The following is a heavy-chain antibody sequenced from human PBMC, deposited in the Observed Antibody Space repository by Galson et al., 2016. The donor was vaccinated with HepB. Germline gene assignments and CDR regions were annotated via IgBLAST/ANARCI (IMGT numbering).Heavy chain of an antibody. V-gene: IGHV1-3*01. CDR3: ARVAGPTGF. CDR1: GYTFSNYA. Sequence: SVKVSCKASGYTFSNYAIHWVRQAPGQRLEWMGWIDAGTGYAKSSQRFQGRVTITRDTSASTAYMELSNLRSEDTAVYYCARVAGPTGFWGQGTLVTVSS. CDR2: IDAGTGYA. J-gene: IGHJ4*02.